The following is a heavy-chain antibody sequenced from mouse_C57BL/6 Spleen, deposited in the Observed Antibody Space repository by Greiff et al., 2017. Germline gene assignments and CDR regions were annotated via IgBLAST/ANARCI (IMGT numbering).Heavy chain of an antibody. Sequence: EVKLMESGGGLVQPGGSLSLSCAASGFTFTDYYMSWVRQPPGKALEWLGFIRNKANGYTTEYSASVKGRFTISRDNSQSILYLQMNALRAEDSATYYCARYYYGSSYGAMDYWGQGTSVTVSS. D-gene: IGHD1-1*01. J-gene: IGHJ4*01. CDR2: IRNKANGYTT. CDR3: ARYYYGSSYGAMDY. V-gene: IGHV7-3*01. CDR1: GFTFTDYY.